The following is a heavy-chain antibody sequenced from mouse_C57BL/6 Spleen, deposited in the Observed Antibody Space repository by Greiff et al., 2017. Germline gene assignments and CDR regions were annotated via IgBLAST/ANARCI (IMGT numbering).Heavy chain of an antibody. Sequence: VKLMESGAELVRPGASVTLSCKASGYTFTDYEMHWVKQTPVHGLEWIGAIDPETGGTAYNQKFKGKAILTADKSSSTAYMELRSLTSEDSAVYYCTRPSWGYWGQGTLVTVSA. V-gene: IGHV1-15*01. D-gene: IGHD6-1*01. J-gene: IGHJ3*01. CDR3: TRPSWGY. CDR2: IDPETGGT. CDR1: GYTFTDYE.